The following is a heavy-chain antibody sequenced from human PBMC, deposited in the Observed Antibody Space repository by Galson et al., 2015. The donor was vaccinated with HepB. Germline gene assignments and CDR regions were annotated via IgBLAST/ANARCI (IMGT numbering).Heavy chain of an antibody. Sequence: SLRLSCAASGFTFSSYGMHWVRQAPGKGLEWVAVISYDGSNKYYADSVKGRFTISRDNSKNTLYLRMNSLRAEDTAVYYCAKDLRKGSYYYYGMDVWGQGTTVTVSS. V-gene: IGHV3-30*18. CDR3: AKDLRKGSYYYYGMDV. CDR1: GFTFSSYG. J-gene: IGHJ6*02. CDR2: ISYDGSNK.